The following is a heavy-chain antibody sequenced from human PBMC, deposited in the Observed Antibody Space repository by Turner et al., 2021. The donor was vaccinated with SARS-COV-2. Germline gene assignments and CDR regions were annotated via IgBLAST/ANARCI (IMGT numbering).Heavy chain of an antibody. J-gene: IGHJ4*02. CDR1: GFTFSSYG. CDR3: AKQAAPYLSGCGWYRLIFDY. Sequence: VALVESGGGMVQPGCSLGLSCAASGFTFSSYGMHWVRQAPGKGLEWVAVTSYDGSDKYYADSVKGRFTISRDNSKNTLYLQVNSLRAEDTAVYYCAKQAAPYLSGCGWYRLIFDYWGQGTLVTVSS. D-gene: IGHD6-19*01. V-gene: IGHV3-30*18. CDR2: TSYDGSDK.